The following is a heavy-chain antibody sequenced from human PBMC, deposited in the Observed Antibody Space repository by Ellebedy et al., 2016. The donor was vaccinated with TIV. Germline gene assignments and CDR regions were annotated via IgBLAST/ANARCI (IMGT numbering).Heavy chain of an antibody. Sequence: MPSETLSPTCTVPGGSISNSDYYWNWIRQPPGKGLEWIGSIYYSGSAYYNPSLKSRVTVSVDTSKNQFSLNLSSVTAADTAVYYCARDPALPRGRFDTWGQGTLVTVSS. J-gene: IGHJ5*02. CDR3: ARDPALPRGRFDT. V-gene: IGHV4-39*07. CDR1: GGSISNSDYY. CDR2: IYYSGSA.